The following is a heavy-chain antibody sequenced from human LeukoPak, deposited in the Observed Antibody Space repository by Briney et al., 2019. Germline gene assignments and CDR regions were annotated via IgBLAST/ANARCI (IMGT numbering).Heavy chain of an antibody. Sequence: ASVKVPCKASGGTFGSYSIYWLRQAPRQAFEWMGRIIPILDTANYAQKFQGRVTMTADKSTSTAYMELSSLRSEDTAIYYCARGPTEYSHYVGFDPWGQGTLVTVSS. CDR1: GGTFGSYS. D-gene: IGHD4-11*01. J-gene: IGHJ5*02. CDR3: ARGPTEYSHYVGFDP. V-gene: IGHV1-69*08. CDR2: IIPILDTA.